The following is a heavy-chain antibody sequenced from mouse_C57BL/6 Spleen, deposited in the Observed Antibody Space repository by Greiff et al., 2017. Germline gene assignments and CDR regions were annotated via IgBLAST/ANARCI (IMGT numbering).Heavy chain of an antibody. CDR1: GYAFSSSW. J-gene: IGHJ3*01. V-gene: IGHV1-82*01. CDR2: IYPGDGDT. Sequence: QVQLQQSGPELVKPGASVKISCKASGYAFSSSWMNWVKQRPGKGLEWIGRIYPGDGDTNYNGKFKGKATLTADKSSSTAYMQLSSLTSEDSAVYFCARRAGESRNFAYWGQGTLVTVSA. CDR3: ARRAGESRNFAY. D-gene: IGHD3-3*01.